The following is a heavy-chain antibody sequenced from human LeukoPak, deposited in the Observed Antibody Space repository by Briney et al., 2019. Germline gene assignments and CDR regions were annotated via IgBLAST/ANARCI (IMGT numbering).Heavy chain of an antibody. J-gene: IGHJ4*02. V-gene: IGHV3-30*02. Sequence: GGSLRLSCAASGFTFSSYGMHWVRQAPGKGLEWVAFIRYDGSNKYYADSVKGRFTISRDNSKNTLYLQMNSLRAEDTAVYYCAKDALPRLITGTTSPDYWGQGTLVTVSS. CDR1: GFTFSSYG. CDR2: IRYDGSNK. CDR3: AKDALPRLITGTTSPDY. D-gene: IGHD1-7*01.